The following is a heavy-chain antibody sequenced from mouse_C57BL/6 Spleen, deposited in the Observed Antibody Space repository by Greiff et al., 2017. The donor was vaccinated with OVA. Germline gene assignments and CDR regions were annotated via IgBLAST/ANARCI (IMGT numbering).Heavy chain of an antibody. CDR2: ISDGGSYT. J-gene: IGHJ1*03. CDR3: ARRRSPWYFDV. CDR1: GFTFSSYA. Sequence: EVHLVESGGGLVKPGGSLKLSCAASGFTFSSYAMSWVRQTPEKRLEWVATISDGGSYTYYPDNVKGRFTISRDNAKNNLYLQMSHLKSEDTAMYYCARRRSPWYFDVWGTGTTVTVSS. V-gene: IGHV5-4*01.